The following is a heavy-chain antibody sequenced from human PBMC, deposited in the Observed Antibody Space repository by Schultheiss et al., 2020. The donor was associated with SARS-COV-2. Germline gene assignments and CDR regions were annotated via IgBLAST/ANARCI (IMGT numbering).Heavy chain of an antibody. Sequence: SQTLSLTCAVYGGSFSGYYWSWIRQPPGKGLEWIGEIYHSGSTNYNPSLKSRVTILVDKSKNQFSLKLSSVTAADTAVYYCARHVVAAGPSFDYWGQGTLVTVSS. CDR3: ARHVVAAGPSFDY. J-gene: IGHJ4*02. CDR2: IYHSGST. CDR1: GGSFSGYY. D-gene: IGHD6-6*01. V-gene: IGHV4-34*01.